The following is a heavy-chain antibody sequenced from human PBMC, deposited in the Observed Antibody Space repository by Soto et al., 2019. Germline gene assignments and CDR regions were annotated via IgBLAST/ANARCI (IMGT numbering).Heavy chain of an antibody. CDR3: ARERVGGHHWFDP. CDR1: GFSFSAHD. Sequence: GSLRLSCAVSGFSFSAHDMTWVRQAPGKGLEWVSTIDNGGTTFYADSVKGRFTISRDNSKNTLYLQMNGLRVEDTAVYYCARERVGGHHWFDPWGQGALVTVSS. V-gene: IGHV3-23*01. CDR2: IDNGGTT. J-gene: IGHJ5*01. D-gene: IGHD6-19*01.